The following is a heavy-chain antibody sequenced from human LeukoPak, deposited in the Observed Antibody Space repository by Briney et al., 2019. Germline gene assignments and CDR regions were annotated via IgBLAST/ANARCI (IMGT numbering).Heavy chain of an antibody. J-gene: IGHJ4*02. CDR2: ITAKVYDATT. CDR1: GFTFGDYA. CDR3: TRERYSSGWGSDY. Sequence: GGSLRLSCTTSGFTFGDYAMSWVRQAPGKGLEWVGFITAKVYDATTEYAASVKGRFTISRDDSKSIAYLQMNSLKSEDTALYYCTRERYSSGWGSDYWGQGTLVTVSS. D-gene: IGHD6-19*01. V-gene: IGHV3-49*04.